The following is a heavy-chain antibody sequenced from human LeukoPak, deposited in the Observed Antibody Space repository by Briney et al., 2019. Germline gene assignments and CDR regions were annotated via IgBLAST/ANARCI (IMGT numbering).Heavy chain of an antibody. CDR2: INHSGIT. D-gene: IGHD3-22*01. CDR1: GYSIRSGRY. Sequence: PSETLSLTCAVSGYSIRSGRYWGWIRQSPGKRLEWIGSINHSGITEYNPSLKSRVTLSVDTSKNQFSLQLRSVTAADRALYYCARSGDYIKEGFDYWGQGTQVTVSS. V-gene: IGHV4-38-2*01. CDR3: ARSGDYIKEGFDY. J-gene: IGHJ4*02.